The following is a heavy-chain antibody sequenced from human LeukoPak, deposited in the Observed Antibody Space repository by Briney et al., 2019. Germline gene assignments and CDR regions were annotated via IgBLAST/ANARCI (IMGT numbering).Heavy chain of an antibody. CDR3: ARDRDRSTNQWELPQDAFDI. D-gene: IGHD1-26*01. CDR1: GYTFTSNG. V-gene: IGHV1-18*01. J-gene: IGHJ3*02. Sequence: ASVKVSCKASGYTFTSNGISWVRQAPRQGLEWMGWISAYNGNTNYYQQLQGRVTMTTDTSTSQGSLELRSLRSADTAVYYCARDRDRSTNQWELPQDAFDIWGQGTMVTVSS. CDR2: ISAYNGNT.